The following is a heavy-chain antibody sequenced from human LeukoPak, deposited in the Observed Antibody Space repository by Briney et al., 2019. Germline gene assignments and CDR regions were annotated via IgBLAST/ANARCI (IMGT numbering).Heavy chain of an antibody. Sequence: GGSLRLSCAASGFTFSDYYMSWIRQAPGKGLEWVSYISSSGSTIYYADSVKGRFTISRDNAKNSLYLQMNSLRAEDTAVYYCASVWFGEFPYYFDYWGQGTLVTVSS. CDR2: ISSSGSTI. V-gene: IGHV3-11*01. D-gene: IGHD3-10*01. CDR3: ASVWFGEFPYYFDY. J-gene: IGHJ4*02. CDR1: GFTFSDYY.